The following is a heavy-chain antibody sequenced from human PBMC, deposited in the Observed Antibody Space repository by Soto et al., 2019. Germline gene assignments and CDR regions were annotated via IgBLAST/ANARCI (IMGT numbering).Heavy chain of an antibody. CDR3: NSYYYYMDV. Sequence: SETLSLTCAVYGGSFSGYYWSWIRQPPGKGLEWIGEINHSGSTNYNPSLKSRVTISVDTSKNQFSLKLSSVTAADTAVYYCNSYYYYMDVWGKGTTVTVSS. J-gene: IGHJ6*03. D-gene: IGHD1-26*01. CDR2: INHSGST. V-gene: IGHV4-34*01. CDR1: GGSFSGYY.